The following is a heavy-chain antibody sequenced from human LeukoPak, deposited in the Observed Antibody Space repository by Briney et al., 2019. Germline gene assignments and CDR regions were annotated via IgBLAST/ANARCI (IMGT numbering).Heavy chain of an antibody. D-gene: IGHD6-13*01. CDR1: GFTFINYG. CDR2: IRYDGSNK. Sequence: PGGSLRLSCAASGFTFINYGIHWVRQAPGKGLQWMAFIRYDGSNKYYADSVKGRFTISRDNSKNTHYLQMNSLRPEDTAVYYCAKAGELGHYYFDYWGQGTLVTVSS. J-gene: IGHJ4*02. CDR3: AKAGELGHYYFDY. V-gene: IGHV3-30*02.